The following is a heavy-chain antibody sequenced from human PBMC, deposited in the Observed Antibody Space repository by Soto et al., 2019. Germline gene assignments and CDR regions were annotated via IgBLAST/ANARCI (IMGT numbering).Heavy chain of an antibody. J-gene: IGHJ5*02. CDR2: IDPRDSYT. D-gene: IGHD2-2*01. V-gene: IGHV5-10-1*01. CDR1: GYTFTTFW. Sequence: GESLKISCPGFGYTFTTFWISWERQMPGRGLEWMGRIDPRDSYTNYSPSFQGHVTISLDKYISTAYLQWGSLKASDTAMYYCARHCCSSSTCDRWFDTWGQGNPVTV. CDR3: ARHCCSSSTCDRWFDT.